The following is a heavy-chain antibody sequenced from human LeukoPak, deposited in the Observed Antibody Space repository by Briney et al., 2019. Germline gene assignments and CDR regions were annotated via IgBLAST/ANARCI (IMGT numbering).Heavy chain of an antibody. D-gene: IGHD3-9*01. CDR2: MNPNSGNT. CDR3: ARGPSRYFDGEQRRNWFDP. V-gene: IGHV1-8*01. J-gene: IGHJ5*02. Sequence: ASVKVSCKASGYTFTSYDINWVRQATGQGLEWMGWMNPNSGNTGYAQKFQGRVTMTRNTSISTAYMELSSLRSEDTAVYYCARGPSRYFDGEQRRNWFDPWGQGTLVTVSS. CDR1: GYTFTSYD.